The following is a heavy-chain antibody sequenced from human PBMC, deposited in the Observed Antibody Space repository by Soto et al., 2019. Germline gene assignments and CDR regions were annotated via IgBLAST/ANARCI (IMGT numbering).Heavy chain of an antibody. CDR1: GGSISSGGYS. V-gene: IGHV4-30-2*01. CDR2: IYHSGST. J-gene: IGHJ3*02. CDR3: ATLTTVFSDFEI. Sequence: LSLTCAVSGGSISSGGYSWSWIRQPPGKGLEWIGYIYHSGSTYYNPSLKSRVTISPDRSKNQFSLKLSSVTAADTAVYYCATLTTVFSDFEIWVQGTMVAV. D-gene: IGHD4-4*01.